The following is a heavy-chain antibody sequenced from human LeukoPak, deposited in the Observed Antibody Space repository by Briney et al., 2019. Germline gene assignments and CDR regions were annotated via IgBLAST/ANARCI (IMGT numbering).Heavy chain of an antibody. J-gene: IGHJ4*02. CDR1: GFTVSSNY. CDR3: ARALYSSGYFDY. V-gene: IGHV3-53*01. D-gene: IGHD5-18*01. CDR2: IYSGGSK. Sequence: PGGSLRLSCAASGFTVSSNYMSWVRQAPGKGLEWVSVIYSGGSKYYADSVKGRFTISRDNSKNTLYLQMNSLRAEDTAVYYCARALYSSGYFDYWGQGTLVTVSS.